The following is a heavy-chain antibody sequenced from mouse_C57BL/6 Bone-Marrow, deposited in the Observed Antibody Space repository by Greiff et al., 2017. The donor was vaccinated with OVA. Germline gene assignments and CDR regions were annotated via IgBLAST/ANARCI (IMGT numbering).Heavy chain of an antibody. CDR1: GYTFTSYW. V-gene: IGHV1-72*01. J-gene: IGHJ2*01. D-gene: IGHD2-2*01. CDR2: IYPNSGGT. CDR3: ARVVTTGQDY. Sequence: VQLQQPGAELVKPGASVKLSCKASGYTFTSYWMHWVKQRPGRGLEWIGRIYPNSGGTKYNEKFKSKATLTVDKPSSTAYMQLSSLTYEDTAVYYCARVVTTGQDYWGQGTTLTVSS.